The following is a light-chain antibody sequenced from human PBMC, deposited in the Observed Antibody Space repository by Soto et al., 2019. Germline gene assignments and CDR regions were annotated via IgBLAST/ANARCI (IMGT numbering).Light chain of an antibody. CDR1: SSDVGAYNY. Sequence: QSALTQPASVSGSPGQSIAISCTGTSSDVGAYNYVSWYQQYPGKAPKLMIYDVTNRPSGVSDRFSGSKSGNTASLTISGLQAEDEADYYCSSYTTYNTGVFGTGTKVTVL. CDR3: SSYTTYNTGV. CDR2: DVT. V-gene: IGLV2-14*03. J-gene: IGLJ1*01.